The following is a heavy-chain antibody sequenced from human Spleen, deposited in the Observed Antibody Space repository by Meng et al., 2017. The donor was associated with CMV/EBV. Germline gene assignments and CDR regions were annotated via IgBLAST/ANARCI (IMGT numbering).Heavy chain of an antibody. Sequence: GESLKISCSASGFTFKNYAMHWVRQAPDTGLEWVAFTSLDGSNEYYADSVKGRFTISRDNSKNTLYLQINSLRAEDTAVYYCAKDQVVVVAATYYYGMDVWGQGTTVTVSS. V-gene: IGHV3-30-3*01. J-gene: IGHJ6*02. D-gene: IGHD2-15*01. CDR2: TSLDGSNE. CDR1: GFTFKNYA. CDR3: AKDQVVVVAATYYYGMDV.